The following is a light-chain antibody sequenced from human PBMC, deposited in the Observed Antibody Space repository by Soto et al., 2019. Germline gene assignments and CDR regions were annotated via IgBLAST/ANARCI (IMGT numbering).Light chain of an antibody. CDR2: GAS. CDR1: QSISTF. CDR3: QQSYRPPYT. J-gene: IGKJ2*01. Sequence: DIHMTQSPSSLSASVGDRVIITCRASQSISTFLTWYQQKPGKVPKILIYGASSLQSGVPSRFSGSGSGTDFTLTISSLQPEDFATYYCQQSYRPPYTFGQGTELEMK. V-gene: IGKV1-39*01.